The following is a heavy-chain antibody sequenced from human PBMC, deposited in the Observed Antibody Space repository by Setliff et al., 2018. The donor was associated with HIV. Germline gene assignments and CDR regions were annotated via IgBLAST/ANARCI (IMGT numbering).Heavy chain of an antibody. Sequence: ASVKVSCKASGYTFTNYYMHWVRQAPGQGLEWMGIINPTGGSTSYAQKFQGRVTMTRDASTSTVYIKVSSLTSEDTAVYYCARGSRSSVTTGWFDPWGQGTLVTVS. CDR3: ARGSRSSVTTGWFDP. CDR1: GYTFTNYY. V-gene: IGHV1-46*01. CDR2: INPTGGST. J-gene: IGHJ5*02. D-gene: IGHD4-17*01.